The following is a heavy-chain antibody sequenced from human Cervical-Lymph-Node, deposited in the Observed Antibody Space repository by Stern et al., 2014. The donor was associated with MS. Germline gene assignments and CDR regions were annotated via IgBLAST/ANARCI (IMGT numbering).Heavy chain of an antibody. V-gene: IGHV4-31*03. CDR3: ARGYSSSSVHFDY. D-gene: IGHD6-6*01. J-gene: IGHJ4*02. Sequence: VQLEKSGPRLVKPSETLSLTCTVSGDSINSGGYYWSWIRQHPMKGLEWIGYISYLGTTYYNPSLKSRVSISMDTSKNQFSLRLNSVTDADTAVYFCARGYSSSSVHFDYWGQGSLVTVSS. CDR2: ISYLGTT. CDR1: GDSINSGGYY.